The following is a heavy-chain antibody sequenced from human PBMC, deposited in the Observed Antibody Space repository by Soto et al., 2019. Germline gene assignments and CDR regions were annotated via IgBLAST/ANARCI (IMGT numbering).Heavy chain of an antibody. CDR3: AKREGNTYGLFH. CDR2: IKTDGTST. CDR1: GSSFSDYW. D-gene: IGHD3-10*01. J-gene: IGHJ4*02. V-gene: IGHV3-74*01. Sequence: EVQLVESGGGLVQPGGSLRLSCAASGSSFSDYWIHWVRQAPEKGLEWVSRIKTDGTSTDYADSVKGRFTISRDNAKNTLYLQMNSLSAEDTAVYYCAKREGNTYGLFHWGQGTLVTVSS.